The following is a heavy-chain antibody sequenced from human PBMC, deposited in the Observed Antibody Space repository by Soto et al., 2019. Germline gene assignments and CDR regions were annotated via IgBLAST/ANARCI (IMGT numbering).Heavy chain of an antibody. J-gene: IGHJ6*02. CDR1: GYTFTSYY. V-gene: IGHV1-46*01. D-gene: IGHD5-18*01. CDR2: INPSGGST. CDR3: ARERADTDLTYYYYGMDV. Sequence: ASVKVSCKASGYTFTSYYMHWVRQAPGQGLEWMGIINPSGGSTSYAQKFQGRVTMTRDTSTSTVYMELSSLRSEDTAVYYCARERADTDLTYYYYGMDVWGQGTTVTVSS.